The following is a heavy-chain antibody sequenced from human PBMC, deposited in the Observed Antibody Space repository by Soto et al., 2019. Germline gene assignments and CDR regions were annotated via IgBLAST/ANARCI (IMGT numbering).Heavy chain of an antibody. J-gene: IGHJ5*02. CDR3: ACSSGWRNWFDP. CDR1: GYSISSGYY. D-gene: IGHD6-19*01. CDR2: IYHSGST. V-gene: IGHV4-38-2*01. Sequence: QVQLQESGPGLVKPSETLSLTCAVSGYSISSGYYWGWIRQPPGKGLEWIGSIYHSGSTYYNPSLKSRVTISVDTSKNQFSLKLSSVTAADTAVYYCACSSGWRNWFDPWGQGTLVTVSS.